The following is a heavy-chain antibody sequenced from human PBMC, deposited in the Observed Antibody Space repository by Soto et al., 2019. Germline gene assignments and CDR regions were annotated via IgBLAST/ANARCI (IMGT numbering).Heavy chain of an antibody. CDR2: IRSKAYGGTT. CDR3: TRENVLLWFGERIPPDGLVSV. Sequence: PGGSLRLSCTASGFTFGDYAMSWFRQAPGKGLEWVGFIRSKAYGGTTEYAASVKGRFTISRDDSKSIAYLQMNSLKTEDTAVYYCTRENVLLWFGERIPPDGLVSVWGKGTTVTVS. V-gene: IGHV3-49*03. J-gene: IGHJ6*03. D-gene: IGHD3-10*01. CDR1: GFTFGDYA.